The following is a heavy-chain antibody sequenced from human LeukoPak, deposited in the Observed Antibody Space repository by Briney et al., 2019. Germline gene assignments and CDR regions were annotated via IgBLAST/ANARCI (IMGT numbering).Heavy chain of an antibody. V-gene: IGHV3-30-3*01. CDR1: RFTFSSYA. CDR2: ISYDGTNK. J-gene: IGHJ4*02. CDR3: ARGNDYTPDY. D-gene: IGHD4-11*01. Sequence: GGSLRLSCAASRFTFSSYAMHWVRQAPGKGLEWVAVISYDGTNKYYADSVKGRFTISRDNPKDTLYLQMNSLRAEDTAVYYCARGNDYTPDYWGQGTLVTVSS.